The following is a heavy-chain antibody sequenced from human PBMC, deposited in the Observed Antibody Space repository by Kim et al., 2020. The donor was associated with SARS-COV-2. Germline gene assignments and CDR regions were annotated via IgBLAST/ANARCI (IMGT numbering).Heavy chain of an antibody. Sequence: GGFLRLSCAASGFTFSSYWMHWVRQAPGKGLVWVSRINSDGSSTSYADSVKGRFTISRDNAKNTLYLQMNSLRAEDTAVYYCAHLGGQLALNYGMDVWGQGTTVTVSS. CDR2: INSDGSST. V-gene: IGHV3-74*01. D-gene: IGHD6-13*01. CDR3: AHLGGQLALNYGMDV. J-gene: IGHJ6*02. CDR1: GFTFSSYW.